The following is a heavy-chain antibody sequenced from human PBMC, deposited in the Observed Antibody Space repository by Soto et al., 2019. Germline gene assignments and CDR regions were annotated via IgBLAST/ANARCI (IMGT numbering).Heavy chain of an antibody. CDR1: GFTFSSYS. V-gene: IGHV3-48*02. CDR3: ATESVATAMEHRIGMDV. CDR2: ISPSSSTI. Sequence: EVQLVESGGGLVQPGGSLRLSCAASGFTFSSYSMNWVRQAPGKGLEWVSYISPSSSTIYYADSVKGRFTISRDNATNSLYLQMNSLRDEDTAVYYCATESVATAMEHRIGMDVWGQGTTVTVSS. D-gene: IGHD5-18*01. J-gene: IGHJ6*02.